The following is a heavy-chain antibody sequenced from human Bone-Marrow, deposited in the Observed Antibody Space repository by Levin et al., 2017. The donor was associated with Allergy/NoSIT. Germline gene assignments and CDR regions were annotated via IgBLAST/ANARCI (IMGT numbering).Heavy chain of an antibody. CDR1: GFTFSSYW. V-gene: IGHV3-7*01. CDR3: ARIASYSSSWWNWFDP. J-gene: IGHJ5*02. D-gene: IGHD6-13*01. CDR2: IKQDGSEK. Sequence: PGGSLRLSCAASGFTFSSYWMSWVRQAPGKGLEWVANIKQDGSEKYYVDSVKGRFTISRDNAKNSLYLQMNSLRAEDTAVYYCARIASYSSSWWNWFDPWGQGTLVTVSS.